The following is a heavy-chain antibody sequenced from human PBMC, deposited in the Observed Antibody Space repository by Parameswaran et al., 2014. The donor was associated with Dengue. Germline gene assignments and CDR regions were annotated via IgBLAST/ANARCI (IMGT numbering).Heavy chain of an antibody. J-gene: IGHJ5*02. CDR3: ARHFGDYLSWFDP. V-gene: IGHV4-59*08. Sequence: WIRQPPGKGLEWIGYIYYSGSTNYSPSLKSRVTISVDTSKNQFSLKLFSVTAADTAVYYCARHFGDYLSWFDPWGQGTLVTVSS. CDR2: IYYSGST. D-gene: IGHD4-17*01.